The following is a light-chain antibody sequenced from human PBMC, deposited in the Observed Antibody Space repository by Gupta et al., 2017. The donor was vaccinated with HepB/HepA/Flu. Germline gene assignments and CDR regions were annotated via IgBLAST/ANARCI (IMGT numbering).Light chain of an antibody. J-gene: IGKJ4*01. Sequence: DIQMTQSPSSLSASVGDRVTITCRASQSISTYLNWYQQKPGKAPKLLIYRSSSLQSGVPSRFSGSGSGTDFTLTISSLQPEDFATYYCQQSSSTPTTFGGGTKVEIK. CDR1: QSISTY. CDR2: RSS. V-gene: IGKV1-39*01. CDR3: QQSSSTPTT.